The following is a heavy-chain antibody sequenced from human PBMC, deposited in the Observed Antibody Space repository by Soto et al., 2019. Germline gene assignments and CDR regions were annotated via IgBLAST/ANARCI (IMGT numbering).Heavy chain of an antibody. J-gene: IGHJ6*03. CDR3: ARGQELFADYYYYYMDV. CDR2: IWYDGSNK. Sequence: PGGSLRLSCAASGFTFSSYGMHWVRQAPGKGLEWVAVIWYDGSNKYYAESVKGRFTISRDNSKNTLYLQMNSLRAEDTAVYYSARGQELFADYYYYYMDVWGKGTTVTVSS. CDR1: GFTFSSYG. D-gene: IGHD3-10*01. V-gene: IGHV3-33*01.